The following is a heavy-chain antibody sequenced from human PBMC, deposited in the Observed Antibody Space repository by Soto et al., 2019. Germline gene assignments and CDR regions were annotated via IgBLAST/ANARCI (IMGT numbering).Heavy chain of an antibody. J-gene: IGHJ3*02. CDR3: AIRPTDAFDI. CDR1: GGSISSGGYY. V-gene: IGHV4-31*03. Sequence: SETRSLTCTVSGGSISSGGYYWSWIRQHPGKGLEWIGYIYYSGSTYYNPSLKSRVTISVDTSKNQFSLKLSSVTAADTAVYYCAIRPTDAFDIWGQGTMVTVSS. CDR2: IYYSGST.